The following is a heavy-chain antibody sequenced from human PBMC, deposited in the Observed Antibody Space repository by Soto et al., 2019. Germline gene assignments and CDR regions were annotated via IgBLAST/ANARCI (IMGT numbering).Heavy chain of an antibody. V-gene: IGHV3-23*01. CDR3: AKDLPLWSGYSFPENH. D-gene: IGHD3-3*01. Sequence: PGGSLRLSCVGSGFNFSSHAMSWVRQAPGKGLEWVSSVSGSGGSKHFPDFLKGRFSSSRDNSKNTLYLEMNSLRVEDTAVYYCAKDLPLWSGYSFPENHWGQGTLVTVSS. J-gene: IGHJ5*02. CDR2: VSGSGGSK. CDR1: GFNFSSHA.